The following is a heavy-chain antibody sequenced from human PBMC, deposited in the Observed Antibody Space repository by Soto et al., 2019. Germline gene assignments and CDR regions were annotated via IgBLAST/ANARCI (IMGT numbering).Heavy chain of an antibody. J-gene: IGHJ5*02. CDR2: ISGSGGST. Sequence: EVQLLESGGGLVQPGGSLRLSCAASGFTFSSYAMSWVRQAPGKGLEWVSAISGSGGSTYYADSVKGRFTISRDNSNNTLYLQMDSLRAEDTAVYYCAKGYYGDYFNWFDPWGQGTLVTVSS. D-gene: IGHD4-17*01. CDR1: GFTFSSYA. CDR3: AKGYYGDYFNWFDP. V-gene: IGHV3-23*01.